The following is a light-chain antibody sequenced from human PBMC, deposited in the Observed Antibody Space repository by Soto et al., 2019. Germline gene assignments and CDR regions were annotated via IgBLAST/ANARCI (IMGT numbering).Light chain of an antibody. J-gene: IGKJ1*01. CDR1: QSISTN. V-gene: IGKV3-15*01. CDR3: QQYKGWPPWT. Sequence: EIVMTQSPATLSVSPGDRVTLTCRASQSISTNLAWYQQKSGQPPRLLIFSASTRAPGIPAWFSGSGSATGFTLTVSSRQSEGCAVYFCQQYKGWPPWTFGQGTKVEI. CDR2: SAS.